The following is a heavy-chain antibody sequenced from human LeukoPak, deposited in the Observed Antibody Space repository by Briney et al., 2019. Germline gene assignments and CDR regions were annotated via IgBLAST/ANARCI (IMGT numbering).Heavy chain of an antibody. V-gene: IGHV1-18*01. CDR1: GYTFTSYG. CDR2: ISAYNGNT. D-gene: IGHD3-22*01. J-gene: IGHJ1*01. CDR3: ARGYYYDSSGYQVGDFQH. Sequence: ASVKVSCKASGYTFTSYGISWVRQAPGQGLEWMGWISAYNGNTNYAQKLQGRVTMTTDTSTSTAYMELRSLRSDDTAVYYCARGYYYDSSGYQVGDFQHWGQGTLVTVSS.